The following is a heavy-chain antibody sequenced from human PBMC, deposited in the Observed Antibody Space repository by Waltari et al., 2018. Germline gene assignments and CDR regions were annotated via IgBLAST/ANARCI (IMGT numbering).Heavy chain of an antibody. CDR2: VDPADDST. CDR3: ARGPVGAAIWFDL. J-gene: IGHJ5*02. V-gene: IGHV1-69-2*01. D-gene: IGHD1-26*01. CDR1: GDAFPDSY. Sequence: EVQRVQSGAEVKVPGATVKAASPASGDAFPDSYIPRLQQAPGKGPEWMGRVDPADDSTIFAPRFQGRITITADTSTDTGHMELTSLRPEDTAVYYCARGPVGAAIWFDLWGQGTLVTVSS.